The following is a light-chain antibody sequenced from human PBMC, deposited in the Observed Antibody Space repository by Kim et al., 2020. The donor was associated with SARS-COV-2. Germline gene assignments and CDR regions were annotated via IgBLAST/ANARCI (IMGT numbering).Light chain of an antibody. CDR1: QGIDNY. Sequence: DIQMTQSPSSLSASVGDRVTMTCRASQGIDNYLAWFQQKPGEAPKSLIYDASSLQGGVPSRFSGSGSGTDFTLTISNLQPEDFATYYCQQYKRYPLTFGGGTKVDIK. CDR2: DAS. J-gene: IGKJ4*01. CDR3: QQYKRYPLT. V-gene: IGKV1-16*01.